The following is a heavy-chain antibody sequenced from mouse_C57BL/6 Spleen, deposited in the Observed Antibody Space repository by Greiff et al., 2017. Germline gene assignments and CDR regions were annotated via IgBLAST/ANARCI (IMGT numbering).Heavy chain of an antibody. Sequence: VKLMESGPGLVQPSQRLSITCTVSGFSLTSYGVHWVRQSPGQGLEWLGVIWSGGSTDYNAAFISRLSISKDKSKSQVFFKWNSRQAEDTAIYYYARNYGQFDYWGQGTTLTVSS. D-gene: IGHD1-1*02. J-gene: IGHJ2*01. CDR2: IWSGGST. CDR3: ARNYGQFDY. CDR1: GFSLTSYG. V-gene: IGHV2-2*01.